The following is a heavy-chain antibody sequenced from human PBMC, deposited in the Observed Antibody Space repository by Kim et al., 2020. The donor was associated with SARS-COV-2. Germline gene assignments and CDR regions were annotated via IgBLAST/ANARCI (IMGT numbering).Heavy chain of an antibody. V-gene: IGHV4-31*03. CDR2: IYYSVST. J-gene: IGHJ5*02. CDR3: SFSSSITSSIFFDP. D-gene: IGHD2-2*01. Sequence: SETLSLTCTVSGGSISSGGYYWSWLRHYPGKGLEWIGYIYYSVSTYYNPSLRSRVSISVHTSKNQFSLNLYSVTPSYTSLYYFSFSSSITSSIFFDP. CDR1: GGSISSGGYY.